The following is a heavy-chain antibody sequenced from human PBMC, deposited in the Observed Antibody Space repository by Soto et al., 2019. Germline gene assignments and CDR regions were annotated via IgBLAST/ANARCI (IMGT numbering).Heavy chain of an antibody. D-gene: IGHD4-17*01. CDR1: GDSITSGDYY. CDR3: ARESFYGGDFEY. J-gene: IGHJ4*02. V-gene: IGHV4-30-4*01. CDR2: IYYSGTT. Sequence: QVQLQESGPGLVKPSQTLSLTCTVSGDSITSGDYYWSWIHQSPGKGLEWIGYIYYSGTTYYNPSLKSQITISIDTSKNQFSLKLRSVTAADTAIYYCARESFYGGDFEYWGQGSLVTVSS.